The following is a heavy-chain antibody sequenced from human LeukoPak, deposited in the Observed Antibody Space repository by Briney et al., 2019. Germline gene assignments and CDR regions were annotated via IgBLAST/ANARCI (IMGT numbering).Heavy chain of an antibody. CDR2: ISTSGST. CDR1: GGSISSYY. D-gene: IGHD3-22*01. J-gene: IGHJ4*02. CDR3: ARVRYPDSSVLTRKRSYYFDY. V-gene: IGHV4-4*07. Sequence: PSETLSLTCTVSGGSISSYYWSWIRQPAGKGLESIRHISTSGSTNYNPSLKSRVTMSVDTSKNQFSLKLSSVTAADTAVYYCARVRYPDSSVLTRKRSYYFDYWGQGTLVTVSS.